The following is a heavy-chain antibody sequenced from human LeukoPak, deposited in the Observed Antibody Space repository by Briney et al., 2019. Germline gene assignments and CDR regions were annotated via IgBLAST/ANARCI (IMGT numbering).Heavy chain of an antibody. J-gene: IGHJ4*02. CDR1: GFTFSSYA. V-gene: IGHV3-30-3*01. D-gene: IGHD5-18*01. CDR2: ISYDGSNK. Sequence: GGSLRLSCAASGFTFSSYAMHWVRQAPGKGLEWVAVISYDGSNKYYADSVKGRFTISRDNSKNTLYLQMNSLRAEDTAVYYCARDENSYGKFDYWGQGTLVTVSS. CDR3: ARDENSYGKFDY.